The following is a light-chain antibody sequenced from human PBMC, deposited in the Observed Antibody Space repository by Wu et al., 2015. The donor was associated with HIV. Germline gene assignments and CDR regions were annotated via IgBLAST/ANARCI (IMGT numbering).Light chain of an antibody. V-gene: IGKV3-15*01. CDR3: QQYNDWPRT. J-gene: IGKJ1*01. CDR1: HSVSSS. Sequence: EVVMTQSPVTLSVSPGERATLSCRASHSVSSSLAWYQQKLGQAPRLLMYGASTRAAGIPARFSGSGSGTEFTLTISSMQSEDLAVYYCQQYNDWPRTFGQGTKVEIK. CDR2: GAS.